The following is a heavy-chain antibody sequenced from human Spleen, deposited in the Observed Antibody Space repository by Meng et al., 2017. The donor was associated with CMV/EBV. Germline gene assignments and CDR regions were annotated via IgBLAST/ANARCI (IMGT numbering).Heavy chain of an antibody. Sequence: AFSNAWMSWVRQAPGKGLEWVGRIKSKTDGGTTDYAAPVKGRFTISRDDSKNTLYLQMNSLKTEDTAVYYCTTFPLGEHGDLDYDYWGQGTLVTVSS. V-gene: IGHV3-15*01. CDR2: IKSKTDGGTT. CDR1: AFSNAW. D-gene: IGHD4-17*01. CDR3: TTFPLGEHGDLDYDY. J-gene: IGHJ4*02.